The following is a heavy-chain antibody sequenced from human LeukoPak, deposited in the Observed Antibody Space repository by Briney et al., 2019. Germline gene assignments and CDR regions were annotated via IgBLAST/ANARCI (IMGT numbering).Heavy chain of an antibody. CDR3: ARELCSGGSCGKFDY. J-gene: IGHJ4*02. V-gene: IGHV4-61*01. CDR1: GGSVSSGSYY. D-gene: IGHD2-15*01. CDR2: IFYSGST. Sequence: SETLSLTCTVSGGSVSSGSYYWSWTRQPPGKGLEWIGNIFYSGSTNYNPSLKSRVTISLATSKNQFSLKLSSVTAADTAVYYCARELCSGGSCGKFDYWGQGTLVTVSS.